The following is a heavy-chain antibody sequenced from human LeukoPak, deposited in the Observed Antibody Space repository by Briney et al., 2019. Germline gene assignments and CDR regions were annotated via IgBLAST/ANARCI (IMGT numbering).Heavy chain of an antibody. Sequence: ASVKVSCKASGYTFTGYYMHWVRQAPGQGLELMGRINPNSGGTNYAQKFQGRVTMTRDTSISTAYMELSRLRSDDTAVYYCARGIAAAGTVDGAFDIWGQGTMVTVSS. J-gene: IGHJ3*02. D-gene: IGHD6-13*01. CDR2: INPNSGGT. CDR3: ARGIAAAGTVDGAFDI. CDR1: GYTFTGYY. V-gene: IGHV1-2*06.